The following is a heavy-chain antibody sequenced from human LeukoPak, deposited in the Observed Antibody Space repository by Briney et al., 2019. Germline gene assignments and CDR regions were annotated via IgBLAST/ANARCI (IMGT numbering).Heavy chain of an antibody. CDR2: IYHSGST. V-gene: IGHV4-30-2*01. CDR3: PRAAAGTGWWFDP. J-gene: IGHJ5*02. CDR1: GGVISSGGYS. D-gene: IGHD6-13*01. Sequence: PSEALSLDCAESGGVISSGGYSLRWVRQPPGKGLEWIGYIYHSGSTYYNPSLKSRVTISVDRSQNQFSLKLSSVTAADTAVSYCPRAAAGTGWWFDPWGQGTLVTVSS.